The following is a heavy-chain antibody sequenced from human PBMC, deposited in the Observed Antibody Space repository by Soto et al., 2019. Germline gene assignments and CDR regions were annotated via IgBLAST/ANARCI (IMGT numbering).Heavy chain of an antibody. CDR2: ISWNSGSI. D-gene: IGHD2-2*01. CDR3: AKGGQLLTGGGGY. CDR1: GFTFDDYA. V-gene: IGHV3-9*01. Sequence: EVQLVESGGGLVQPGRSLRLSCAASGFTFDDYAMHWVRQAPGKGLEWVSGISWNSGSIGYADSVKGRFTISRDNAKNSRYLQMNSLRAEDPDLYYCAKGGQLLTGGGGYWGQGTLVTVSS. J-gene: IGHJ4*02.